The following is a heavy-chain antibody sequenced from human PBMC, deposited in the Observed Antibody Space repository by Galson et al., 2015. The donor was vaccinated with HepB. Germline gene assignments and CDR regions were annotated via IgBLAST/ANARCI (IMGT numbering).Heavy chain of an antibody. J-gene: IGHJ4*02. Sequence: SLRLSCAASGFTFDDYAMHWGRQAPGKGLEWVSGISWNSGSIGYADSVKGRFTISRDNAKNSLYLQMNSLRAEDTAVYYCSTIFDSPSDSPSDSWGQGTLVTVSS. CDR1: GFTFDDYA. CDR3: STIFDSPSDSPSDS. V-gene: IGHV3-9*01. CDR2: ISWNSGSI. D-gene: IGHD3-3*01.